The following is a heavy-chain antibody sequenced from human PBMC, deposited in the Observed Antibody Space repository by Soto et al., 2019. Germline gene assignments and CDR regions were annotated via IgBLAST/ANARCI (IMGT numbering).Heavy chain of an antibody. V-gene: IGHV3-33*01. Sequence: GGSLRLSCAASGFTFSSYGMHWVRQAPGKGLEWVAVIWYDGNNKYYADSVKGRFTISRDNSKNTLYLQMNSLRAEDTAVYYCARDYYDILTGYHDAFDIWGQGTMVTVSS. CDR3: ARDYYDILTGYHDAFDI. CDR2: IWYDGNNK. J-gene: IGHJ3*02. CDR1: GFTFSSYG. D-gene: IGHD3-9*01.